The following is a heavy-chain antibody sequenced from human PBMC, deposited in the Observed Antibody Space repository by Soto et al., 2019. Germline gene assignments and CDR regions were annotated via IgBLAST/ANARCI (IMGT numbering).Heavy chain of an antibody. CDR3: ARQCRGVTCHWFVP. CDR2: IFYSGST. J-gene: IGHJ5*02. Sequence: SETLSLTCTVSSGSISSTIYSWDWIRQPPGKGLEWIGSIFYSGSTYYNPSLKSRVTISVDTSKNQFSLTLTSVTAADTAVYYCARQCRGVTCHWFVPWGQGTLLTVSS. D-gene: IGHD2-15*01. CDR1: SGSISSTIYS. V-gene: IGHV4-39*01.